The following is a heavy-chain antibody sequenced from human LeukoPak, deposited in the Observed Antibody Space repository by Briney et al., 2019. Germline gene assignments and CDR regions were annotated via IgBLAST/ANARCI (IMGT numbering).Heavy chain of an antibody. CDR3: AKAWDYYDSRDFDY. CDR1: GFTFSSYA. J-gene: IGHJ4*02. CDR2: LSATGGSK. Sequence: GGSLRLSCSASGFTFSSYAMTWVRQTPGKGLESVSSLSATGGSKFHADSVRGRFTISRDNSKNTLYLQMNSLRAEDTAVYYCAKAWDYYDSRDFDYWGQGTLVTVSS. D-gene: IGHD3-22*01. V-gene: IGHV3-23*01.